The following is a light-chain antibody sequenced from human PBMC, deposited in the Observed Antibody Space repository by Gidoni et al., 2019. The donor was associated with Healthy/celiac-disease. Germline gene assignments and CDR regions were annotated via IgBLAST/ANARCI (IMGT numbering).Light chain of an antibody. J-gene: IGKJ2*01. Sequence: IVLAQSPGTLSLSPGERATLSCRASQSVSSCYLAWYQQKPGQAPRILIYGASSRAPGIPYRFSASGSGTDFTLTISRLEPEDFAVYYCQQYGSSPPYTFGQGTKLESK. CDR2: GAS. V-gene: IGKV3-20*01. CDR3: QQYGSSPPYT. CDR1: QSVSSCY.